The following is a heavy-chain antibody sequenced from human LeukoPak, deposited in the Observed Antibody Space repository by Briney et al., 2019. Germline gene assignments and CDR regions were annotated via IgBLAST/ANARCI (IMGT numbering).Heavy chain of an antibody. V-gene: IGHV4-34*01. J-gene: IGHJ4*02. Sequence: SETLSLTCTVFGGSFSGYYWSWIRQPPDKGLEWICEINPSVSTNYNPSLKTRVTISTDTSKNHFSLNLTSVTAADTGVYYCVRGSRVYCGGDCYYYWGQGTLVTVSS. CDR2: INPSVST. D-gene: IGHD2-21*02. CDR1: GGSFSGYY. CDR3: VRGSRVYCGGDCYYY.